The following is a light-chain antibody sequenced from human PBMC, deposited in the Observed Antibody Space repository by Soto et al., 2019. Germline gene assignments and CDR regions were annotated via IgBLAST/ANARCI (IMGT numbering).Light chain of an antibody. Sequence: DIRMTQSPSSLSASVGDTVTMTWRAGQTIGQYVSWYRQKPGKAPDLLIYSASTLQRGVPSRFRGSGSETVFTLTINGLQPEDFGTYYCQESYSTPPAFGGGTEV. V-gene: IGKV1-39*01. CDR3: QESYSTPPA. J-gene: IGKJ4*01. CDR1: QTIGQY. CDR2: SAS.